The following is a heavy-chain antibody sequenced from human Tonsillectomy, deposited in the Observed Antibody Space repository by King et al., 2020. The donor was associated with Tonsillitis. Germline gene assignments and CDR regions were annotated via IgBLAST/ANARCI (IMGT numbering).Heavy chain of an antibody. D-gene: IGHD5-18*01. CDR2: ISGGGNTI. CDR3: ARALRYSYVPN. Sequence: VQLVESGGALVKPGESLRLSCAASGFTFSDYYMAWIRQAPGKGLEWVSYISGGGNTIYYADSAKGRFTISRDNAKNSLYLQMNSLRAEDTAVYYCARALRYSYVPNWGQGTLVTVSS. J-gene: IGHJ4*02. V-gene: IGHV3-11*01. CDR1: GFTFSDYY.